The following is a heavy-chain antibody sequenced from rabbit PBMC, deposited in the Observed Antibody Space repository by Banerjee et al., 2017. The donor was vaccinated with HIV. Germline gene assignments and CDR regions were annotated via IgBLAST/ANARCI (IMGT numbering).Heavy chain of an antibody. CDR2: INTGSGSA. CDR1: GFSFSNKYV. CDR3: ARDAGGDGYSNDL. D-gene: IGHD7-1*01. J-gene: IGHJ4*01. Sequence: QEQLVESGGDLVKPEGSLTLTCTASGFSFSNKYVMCWVRQAPGKGLEWIGCINTGSGSAYYANWAKGRFTISKTSSTTVTLQMTSLTAADTATYFCARDAGGDGYSNDLWGQGTLVTVS. V-gene: IGHV1S45*01.